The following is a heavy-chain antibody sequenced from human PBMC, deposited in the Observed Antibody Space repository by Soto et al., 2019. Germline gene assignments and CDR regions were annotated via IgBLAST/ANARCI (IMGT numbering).Heavy chain of an antibody. CDR2: INPNSGGT. CDR3: ARGASLGRWLRSEFEYYYYGMDV. J-gene: IGHJ6*02. Sequence: ASVKVSCKASGYTFTGYYMHWVRQAPGQGLEWMGWINPNSGGTNYAQKFQGWVTMTRDTSISTAYMELSRLRSDDTAVYYCARGASLGRWLRSEFEYYYYGMDVWGQGTTVTVSS. V-gene: IGHV1-2*04. D-gene: IGHD5-12*01. CDR1: GYTFTGYY.